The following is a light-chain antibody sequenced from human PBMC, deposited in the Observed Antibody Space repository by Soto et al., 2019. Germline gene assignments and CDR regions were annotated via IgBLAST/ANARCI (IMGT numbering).Light chain of an antibody. V-gene: IGLV1-51*01. J-gene: IGLJ3*02. CDR3: GTWDSSLSAGM. CDR1: SSNIGSNY. CDR2: DDN. Sequence: QSVLTHPPSVSAAPGQKVTSSCSGSSSNIGSNYVSWYQQLPGTAPKLLIYDDNKRPSGIPDRFSGSKSGTSATLGITGLQTGDEADYYCGTWDSSLSAGMFGGGTKLTVL.